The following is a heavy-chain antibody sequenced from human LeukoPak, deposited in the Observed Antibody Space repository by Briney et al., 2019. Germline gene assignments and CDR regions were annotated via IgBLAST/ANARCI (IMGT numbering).Heavy chain of an antibody. CDR1: GYTFTSYY. D-gene: IGHD6-19*01. CDR3: ARQSSRWLVFDY. V-gene: IGHV1-46*01. CDR2: INPSGGST. Sequence: GASVKVSCKASGYTFTSYYMHWVRQAPGQGLEWMGIINPSGGSTSYAQKFQGRVTMTRDTSISTAYMELSRLRSDDTAVYYCARQSSRWLVFDYWGQGTLVTVSS. J-gene: IGHJ4*02.